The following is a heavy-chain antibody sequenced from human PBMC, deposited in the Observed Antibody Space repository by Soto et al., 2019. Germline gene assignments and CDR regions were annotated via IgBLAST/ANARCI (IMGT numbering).Heavy chain of an antibody. J-gene: IGHJ5*02. CDR2: ISAYNGNT. D-gene: IGHD5-12*01. V-gene: IGHV1-18*01. Sequence: SVKVSCKASGYTFTSYGISWVRQAPGQGLEWMGWISAYNGNTNYAQKLQGRVTMTTDTSTSTAYMELRSLRSDDTAVYYCARDKEDIVATNYYSWFDPWGQGTLVTVSS. CDR3: ARDKEDIVATNYYSWFDP. CDR1: GYTFTSYG.